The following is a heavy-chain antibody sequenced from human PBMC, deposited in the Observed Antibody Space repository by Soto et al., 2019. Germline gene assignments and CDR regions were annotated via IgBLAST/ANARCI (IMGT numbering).Heavy chain of an antibody. CDR1: GGSVSSETHF. Sequence: SETLSLTCAVFGGSVSSETHFWSWIRQPPGKGLEWIGYIYHSGITNSNPSLKGRLTISVDKSTNHFSLSPASVTAADTAIYYCAREDMSGTYYFDSWGQGTRVTVPQ. J-gene: IGHJ4*02. CDR3: AREDMSGTYYFDS. V-gene: IGHV4-61*03. CDR2: IYHSGIT. D-gene: IGHD1-26*01.